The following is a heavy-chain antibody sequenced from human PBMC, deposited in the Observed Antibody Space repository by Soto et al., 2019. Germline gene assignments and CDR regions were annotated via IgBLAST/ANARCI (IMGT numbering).Heavy chain of an antibody. Sequence: EVHLVESGGGLVQPGGSLRLSCAASGFTFTTYYMHWVRQAPGKGLVWVSRISGDGSSTDYADSVKGRFTPSRDNARNTLSLQMSSLRVEDTAVYYCARGGALSTSGYWGDGLDSWGQGTQVTVSS. V-gene: IGHV3-74*01. D-gene: IGHD2-8*02. CDR2: ISGDGSST. CDR3: ARGGALSTSGYWGDGLDS. CDR1: GFTFTTYY. J-gene: IGHJ4*02.